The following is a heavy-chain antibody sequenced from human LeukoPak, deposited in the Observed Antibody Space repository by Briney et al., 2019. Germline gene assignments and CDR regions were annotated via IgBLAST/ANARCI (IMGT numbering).Heavy chain of an antibody. D-gene: IGHD2-15*01. CDR2: IYYSGST. CDR1: GGSISSYY. Sequence: SETLSLTCTVSGGSISSYYWSWIRQPPGKGLEWIGYIYYSGSTNYNPSLKSRVTISVDTSKNHFSLKLTSVTAADTAIYYCAREEAIVTFGIGRSAHNWFDPWGQGTLVTVSS. J-gene: IGHJ5*02. V-gene: IGHV4-59*12. CDR3: AREEAIVTFGIGRSAHNWFDP.